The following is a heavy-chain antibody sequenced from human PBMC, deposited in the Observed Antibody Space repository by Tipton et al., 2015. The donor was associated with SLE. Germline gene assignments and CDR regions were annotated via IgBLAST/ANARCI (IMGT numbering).Heavy chain of an antibody. J-gene: IGHJ4*02. Sequence: GSLRLSCAASGFMFSSYAMRWVRQAPGKGLEWVSVISGGGDSTSYADSVKGRFTISRDNSKNTLYLQMDSLRGDDSALYFCARDFSGVVIIGPDSWGQGTLVTVSS. CDR1: GFMFSSYA. V-gene: IGHV3-23*01. CDR3: ARDFSGVVIIGPDS. CDR2: ISGGGDST. D-gene: IGHD3-3*01.